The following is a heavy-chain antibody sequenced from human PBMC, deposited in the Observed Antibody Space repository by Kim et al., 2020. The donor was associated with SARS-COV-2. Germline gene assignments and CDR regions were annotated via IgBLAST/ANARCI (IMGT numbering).Heavy chain of an antibody. V-gene: IGHV4-39*01. Sequence: YHPSLKGRVTTSVDTTKNQLSLNLRSVTAADTAVYYCARNNWNYIWWFDPWGQGTLVTVSS. D-gene: IGHD1-7*01. J-gene: IGHJ5*02. CDR3: ARNNWNYIWWFDP.